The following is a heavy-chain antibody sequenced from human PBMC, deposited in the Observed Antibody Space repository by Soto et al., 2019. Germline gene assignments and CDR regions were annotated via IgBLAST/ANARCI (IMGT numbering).Heavy chain of an antibody. J-gene: IGHJ6*02. Sequence: FKASGYTFTSYAIDWVRQAPGQRIEWMGWINAGNGNTKYSQKFQGRVTLTRDTSASTAYMELSSLRSEDTAVYYCARDRYSYYDFWSGSLPYYYYGMDVWGQGTTVTVSS. CDR2: INAGNGNT. CDR3: ARDRYSYYDFWSGSLPYYYYGMDV. V-gene: IGHV1-3*01. CDR1: GYTFTSYA. D-gene: IGHD3-3*01.